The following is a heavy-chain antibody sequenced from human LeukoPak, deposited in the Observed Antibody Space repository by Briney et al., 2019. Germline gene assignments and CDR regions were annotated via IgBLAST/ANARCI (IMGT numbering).Heavy chain of an antibody. CDR2: IIPILGIA. Sequence: GASVKVSCKASGGTFSSYAISWVRQAPGQGLEWMGRIIPILGIANYAQKFQGRVTITADKSTSTAYMELSSLRSEDTAVYYCARVLYDFWSGYLYYYYGMDVWGQGTTVTVSS. D-gene: IGHD3-3*01. CDR1: GGTFSSYA. V-gene: IGHV1-69*04. J-gene: IGHJ6*02. CDR3: ARVLYDFWSGYLYYYYGMDV.